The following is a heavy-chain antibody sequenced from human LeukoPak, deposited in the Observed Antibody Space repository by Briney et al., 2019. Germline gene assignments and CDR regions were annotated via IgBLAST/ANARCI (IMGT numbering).Heavy chain of an antibody. D-gene: IGHD1-26*01. CDR3: ARVRNEWELPWYYFDY. CDR1: GYTFTGYY. V-gene: IGHV1-2*02. J-gene: IGHJ4*02. CDR2: INPNSGGT. Sequence: GASVKVSCKASGYTFTGYYMHWVRQAPGQGLEWMGWINPNSGGTNYAQKFQGRVTMTRDTSISTAYMELSRLRSDDTAVYYCARVRNEWELPWYYFDYWGQGTLVTVSS.